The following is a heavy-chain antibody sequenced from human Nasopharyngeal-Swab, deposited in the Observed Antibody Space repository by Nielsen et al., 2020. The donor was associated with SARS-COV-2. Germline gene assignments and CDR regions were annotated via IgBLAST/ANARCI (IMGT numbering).Heavy chain of an antibody. V-gene: IGHV3-30*18. J-gene: IGHJ3*02. CDR1: GFTFSSYG. D-gene: IGHD2-2*03. Sequence: SCAASGFTFSSYGMHWVRQAPGKGLEWVAVISYDGSNKYYADSVKGRFTISRDNSKNTLYLQMNSLRAEDTAVYYCAKDPLDIVVVPAAPDIWGQGTMVTVSS. CDR3: AKDPLDIVVVPAAPDI. CDR2: ISYDGSNK.